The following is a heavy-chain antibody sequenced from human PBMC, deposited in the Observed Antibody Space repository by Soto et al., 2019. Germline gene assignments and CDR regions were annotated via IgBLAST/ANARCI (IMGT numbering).Heavy chain of an antibody. CDR2: IYYSGST. V-gene: IGHV4-31*03. D-gene: IGHD3-10*01. Sequence: QVQLQESGPGLVKPSQTLSLTCTVSGGSISSGGYYWTWIRQHPEKGLEWIGYIYYSGSTHHNPALKSRATISADTSKNQCSLDLNFVTGADTAVYYCATDVAMWFGELSTSAKSYFGLDVWGQGTTVTVSS. J-gene: IGHJ6*02. CDR1: GGSISSGGYY. CDR3: ATDVAMWFGELSTSAKSYFGLDV.